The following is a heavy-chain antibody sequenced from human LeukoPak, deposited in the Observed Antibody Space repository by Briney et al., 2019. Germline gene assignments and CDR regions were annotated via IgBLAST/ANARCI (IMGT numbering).Heavy chain of an antibody. D-gene: IGHD1-1*01. Sequence: ASVKVSCEASGYTFTGYYMHWVREAPGQGLEWMGWINPNSGGTHYAQKFRGRVTMSRDTSISTGYMEVSRLRSDDTAVYYCAREGHWNDYDYWGQGTLVTVSS. CDR3: AREGHWNDYDY. J-gene: IGHJ4*02. CDR1: GYTFTGYY. V-gene: IGHV1-2*02. CDR2: INPNSGGT.